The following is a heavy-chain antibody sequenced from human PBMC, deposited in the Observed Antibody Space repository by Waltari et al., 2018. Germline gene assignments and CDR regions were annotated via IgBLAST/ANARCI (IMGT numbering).Heavy chain of an antibody. V-gene: IGHV4-39*07. D-gene: IGHD6-6*01. Sequence: QLPLQESGPGLVKPSETLSLTCTVSGGSTRSSSYYWGWIRQPPGKGLEWIGSIYYSGSTYYNPSLKSRVTISVDTSKNQFSLKLSSVTAADTAVYYCARGLGSIAALWGQGTMVTVSS. CDR2: IYYSGST. CDR1: GGSTRSSSYY. J-gene: IGHJ3*01. CDR3: ARGLGSIAAL.